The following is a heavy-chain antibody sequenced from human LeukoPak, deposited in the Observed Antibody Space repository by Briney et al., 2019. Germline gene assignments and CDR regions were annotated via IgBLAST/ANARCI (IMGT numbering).Heavy chain of an antibody. D-gene: IGHD3-10*01. CDR2: IYTSGST. J-gene: IGHJ4*02. Sequence: SETLSLTCSVSDDSITIYYWSWIRQPAGKGLEWIGRIYTSGSTNYNPSLKSRVTMSVDTSKNQFSLKLSSVTAADTAVYYCARDYGSGNFIDYWGQGTLVTVSS. CDR3: ARDYGSGNFIDY. CDR1: DDSITIYY. V-gene: IGHV4-4*07.